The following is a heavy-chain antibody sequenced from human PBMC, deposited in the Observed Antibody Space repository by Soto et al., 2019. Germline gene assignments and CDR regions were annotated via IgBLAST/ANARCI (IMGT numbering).Heavy chain of an antibody. V-gene: IGHV1-69*12. J-gene: IGHJ6*02. CDR1: GGTFSSDA. Sequence: QVQLVQSGAEVKKPGSSVKVSCKASGGTFSSDAISWVRQAPGQGLEWMGGIIPIFGTANYAQKFQGRVTITADESTSTADTEPRSRRSEDTAVYYCAKDRGDNWNGPDYLHVMDVWRQGTTVTVSS. D-gene: IGHD1-1*01. CDR2: IIPIFGTA. CDR3: AKDRGDNWNGPDYLHVMDV.